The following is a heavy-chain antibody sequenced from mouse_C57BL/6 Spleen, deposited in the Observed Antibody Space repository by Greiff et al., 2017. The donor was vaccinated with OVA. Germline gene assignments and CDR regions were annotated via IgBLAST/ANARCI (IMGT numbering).Heavy chain of an antibody. Sequence: EVKVVESGGGLVQPGGSLKLSCAASGFTFSDYYMYWVRQTPEKRLEWVAYISPGGGSTYYPDTVKGRFTISKDNAKTTLYLHISRLKSEDTALYYSAEQGPNHFTAVVSTGGYYAMDYWGQGTSVTVSS. CDR1: GFTFSDYY. D-gene: IGHD1-1*01. CDR2: ISPGGGST. J-gene: IGHJ4*01. V-gene: IGHV5-12*01. CDR3: AEQGPNHFTAVVSTGGYYAMDY.